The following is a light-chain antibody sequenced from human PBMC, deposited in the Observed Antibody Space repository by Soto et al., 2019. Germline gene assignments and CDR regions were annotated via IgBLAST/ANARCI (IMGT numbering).Light chain of an antibody. CDR2: AAF. CDR1: QSISSS. V-gene: IGKV1-39*01. Sequence: DIQMTQSPSSLSASVGDRATITCRPSQSISSSLNWYQQKPGKDAKLLIYAAFSVQSGVPSRFGGSGSGTDFTLTISRLQPEDFATYYCQQSYSRSYTFCQGAKVDI. J-gene: IGKJ2*01. CDR3: QQSYSRSYT.